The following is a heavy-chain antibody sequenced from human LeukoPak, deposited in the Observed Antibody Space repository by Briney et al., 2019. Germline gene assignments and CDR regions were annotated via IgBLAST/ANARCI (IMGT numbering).Heavy chain of an antibody. CDR1: GYTFTSYD. J-gene: IGHJ6*03. CDR2: MNPNSGNT. V-gene: IGHV1-8*03. Sequence: ASVKVSCKASGYTFTSYDINWVRQATGQGLEWMGWMNPNSGNTGYAQKFQGRGTITRNTSISTAYMELSSLRSEDTAVYYCARETSDYYMDVWGKGTTVTVSS. CDR3: ARETSDYYMDV.